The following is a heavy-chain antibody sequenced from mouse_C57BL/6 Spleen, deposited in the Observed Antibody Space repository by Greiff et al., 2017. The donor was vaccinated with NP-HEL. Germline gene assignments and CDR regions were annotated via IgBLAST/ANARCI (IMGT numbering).Heavy chain of an antibody. D-gene: IGHD2-3*01. CDR1: GYAFSSYW. V-gene: IGHV1-80*01. CDR3: ARECEGYSYYFDY. CDR2: IYPGDGDT. Sequence: VQGVESGAELVKPGASVKISCKASGYAFSSYWMNWVKQRPGKGLEWIGQIYPGDGDTNYNGKFKGKATLTADKSSSTAYMQLSSLTSEDSAVYFCARECEGYSYYFDYWGQGTTLTVSS. J-gene: IGHJ2*01.